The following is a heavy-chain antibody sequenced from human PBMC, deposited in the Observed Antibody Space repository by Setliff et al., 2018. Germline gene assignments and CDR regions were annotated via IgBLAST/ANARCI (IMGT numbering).Heavy chain of an antibody. CDR1: GYSISSGYY. Sequence: SETLSLTCAVSGYSISSGYYWGWIRQPPGKGLEWIGSIYHSGRTYYNPSLKSRVTMSVDTSKNQFSLKLSSVTAADTAVYYCARRETYYNFWSGYYAYWGQGTLVTVSS. D-gene: IGHD3-3*01. CDR2: IYHSGRT. CDR3: ARRETYYNFWSGYYAY. V-gene: IGHV4-38-2*01. J-gene: IGHJ4*02.